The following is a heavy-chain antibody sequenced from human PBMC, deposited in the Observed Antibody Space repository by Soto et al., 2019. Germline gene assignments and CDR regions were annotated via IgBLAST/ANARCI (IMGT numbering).Heavy chain of an antibody. J-gene: IGHJ3*02. CDR2: ISGSGGST. Sequence: GGSLRLSCAASGFTFSSYAMSWVRQAPGKGLEWVSAISGSGGSTYYADSVKGRFTISRDNSKNTLYLQMNSLRAEDTAVYYCAKPIQPFLRWVSSSSGAFDIWGQGTMVTVSS. V-gene: IGHV3-23*01. CDR1: GFTFSSYA. D-gene: IGHD6-6*01. CDR3: AKPIQPFLRWVSSSSGAFDI.